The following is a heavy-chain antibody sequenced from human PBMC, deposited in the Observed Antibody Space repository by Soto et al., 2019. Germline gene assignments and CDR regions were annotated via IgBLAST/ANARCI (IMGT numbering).Heavy chain of an antibody. CDR1: GYTLTELS. CDR3: ATTVVEMATISRFEYYFDY. Sequence: ASVKVSCKVSGYTLTELSMHWVRQAPGKGLEWMGGFDPEDGETIYAQKFQGRVTMTEDTSTDTAYMELSSLRSEDTAVYYCATTVVEMATISRFEYYFDYWGQGTLVTV. CDR2: FDPEDGET. J-gene: IGHJ4*02. D-gene: IGHD2-21*01. V-gene: IGHV1-24*01.